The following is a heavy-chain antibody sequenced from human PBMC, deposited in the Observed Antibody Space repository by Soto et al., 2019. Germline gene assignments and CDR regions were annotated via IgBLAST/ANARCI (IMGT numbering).Heavy chain of an antibody. CDR3: ARAHGSGWGAFDI. CDR1: GGSISSGGYS. V-gene: IGHV4-30-2*01. J-gene: IGHJ3*02. CDR2: IYHSGST. Sequence: QLQLQESGSGLVKPSQTLSLTCAVSGGSISSGGYSWSWIRQPPGKGLEWIGYIYHSGSTYYNPSLQGGVTISVDRSKNQFSLKLSSVPAADTAVYYCARAHGSGWGAFDIWGQGTMVTVSS. D-gene: IGHD3-10*01.